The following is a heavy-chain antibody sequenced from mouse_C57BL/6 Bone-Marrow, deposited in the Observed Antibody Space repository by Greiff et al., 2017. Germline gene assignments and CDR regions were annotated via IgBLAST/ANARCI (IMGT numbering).Heavy chain of an antibody. CDR2: ISYDGSN. D-gene: IGHD3-1*01. J-gene: IGHJ2*01. CDR1: GYSITSGYY. V-gene: IGHV3-6*01. CDR3: TIEGLLLRFDY. Sequence: ESGPGLVKPSQSLSLTCSVSGYSITSGYYWNWIRQFPGNKLEGMGYISYDGSNKYNPSLKNRISITRDTSKNQFFLKLNSVTTEETATDYWTIEGLLLRFDYWGQGTTLTVSS.